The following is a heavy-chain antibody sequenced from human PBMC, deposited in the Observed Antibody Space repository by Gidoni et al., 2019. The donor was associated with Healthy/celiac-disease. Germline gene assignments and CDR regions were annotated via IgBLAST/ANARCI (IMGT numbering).Heavy chain of an antibody. J-gene: IGHJ5*02. CDR3: AREGSNDYGDYDWFDP. CDR1: GYTFTGYY. Sequence: QVQLVQSGAEVKKPGASVKVSCKASGYTFTGYYMHWVRQAPGQGLEWMGWINPNSGGTNYAQKFQGWVTMTRDTSISTAYMELSRLRSDDTAVYYCAREGSNDYGDYDWFDPWGQGTLVTVSS. V-gene: IGHV1-2*04. CDR2: INPNSGGT. D-gene: IGHD4-17*01.